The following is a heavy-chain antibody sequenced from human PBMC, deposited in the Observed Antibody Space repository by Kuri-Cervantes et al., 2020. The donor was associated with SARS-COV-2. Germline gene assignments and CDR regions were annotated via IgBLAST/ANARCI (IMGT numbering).Heavy chain of an antibody. Sequence: GGSLRLSCAASGFTFSNAWMSWVRQAPGKGLEWVAIISYDGSNEYCADSVKGRFTISRDNTKSTLFLQMNRVRTEDTAVYYCARDPLTHFYGSGSYPHYCGQGVLVTVSS. CDR3: ARDPLTHFYGSGSYPHY. V-gene: IGHV3-30-3*01. CDR1: GFTFSNAW. D-gene: IGHD3-10*01. J-gene: IGHJ4*02. CDR2: ISYDGSNE.